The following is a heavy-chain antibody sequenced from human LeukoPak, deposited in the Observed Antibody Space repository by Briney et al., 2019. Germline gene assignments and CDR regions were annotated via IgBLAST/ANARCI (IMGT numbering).Heavy chain of an antibody. D-gene: IGHD5-18*01. J-gene: IGHJ2*01. V-gene: IGHV4-4*02. CDR1: GGSISSSNW. CDR2: IYHSGST. CDR3: AKSYSYGWYFDL. Sequence: SGTLSLTCAVSGGSISSSNWWSWVRQPPGKGLEWIGEIYHSGSTNYNPSPKSRVTISVDKSKNQFSLKLSSVTAADTAVYYCAKSYSYGWYFDLWGRGTLVTVSS.